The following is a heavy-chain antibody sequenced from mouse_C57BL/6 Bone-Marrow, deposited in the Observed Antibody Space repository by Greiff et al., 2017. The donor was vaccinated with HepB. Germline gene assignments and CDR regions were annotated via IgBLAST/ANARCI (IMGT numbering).Heavy chain of an antibody. CDR1: GYTFTSYW. CDR3: ARDYDEGLYAMDY. V-gene: IGHV1-72*01. D-gene: IGHD2-4*01. CDR2: IGPNSGGT. J-gene: IGHJ4*01. Sequence: VQLQQPGAELVKPGASVKLSCKASGYTFTSYWMPWVQQRPGRGLEWIGRIGPNSGGTKYNEKFKSKATLTVDKPSSTAYMQLSSLTSEDSAVYYCARDYDEGLYAMDYWGQGTSVTVSS.